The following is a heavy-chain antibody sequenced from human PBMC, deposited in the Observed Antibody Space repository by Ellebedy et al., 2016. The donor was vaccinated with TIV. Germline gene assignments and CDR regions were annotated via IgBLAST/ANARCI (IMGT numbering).Heavy chain of an antibody. Sequence: SETLSLTCTVSGVSISSYYWNWIRQPPGKGLEWIGFIYYNGSTSYNPSLKSRVAISADTSRNQFSLKLTSVTAADTAVYYCARTNAFDIWGRGTMVTVSS. CDR2: IYYNGST. CDR3: ARTNAFDI. V-gene: IGHV4-59*01. CDR1: GVSISSYY. J-gene: IGHJ3*02.